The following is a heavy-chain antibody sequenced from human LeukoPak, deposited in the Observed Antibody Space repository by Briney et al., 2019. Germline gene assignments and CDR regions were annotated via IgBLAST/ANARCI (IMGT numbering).Heavy chain of an antibody. J-gene: IGHJ4*02. V-gene: IGHV4-34*01. D-gene: IGHD1-26*01. CDR1: GGSFSGYY. CDR3: ARGPRYSGSYLYYFDY. CDR2: INHSGST. Sequence: SETLSLTCAVYGGSFSGYYWSWIRQPPGKGLEWIGEINHSGSTNYNPSLKSRVTISVDTSKNQFSLKLSSVTAADTAVYYCARGPRYSGSYLYYFDYWGQGTLVTVSS.